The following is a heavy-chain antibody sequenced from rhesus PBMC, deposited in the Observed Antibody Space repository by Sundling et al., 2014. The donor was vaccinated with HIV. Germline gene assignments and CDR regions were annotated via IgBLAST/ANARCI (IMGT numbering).Heavy chain of an antibody. D-gene: IGHD3-3*01. CDR2: IYSSSGKT. J-gene: IGHJ6*01. V-gene: IGHV4-76*01. CDR1: GGSFSGGHG. CDR3: ARGRNNIWSGYYIFGEKYYGLDS. Sequence: QVQLQESGPGLLRPSETLSLTCAVSGGSFSGGHGWDWIRQSPGKGLEWIGNIYSSSGKTYYNPSLKSRVTISTDTSKNQFSLKLSSVTAADTAVYFCARGRNNIWSGYYIFGEKYYGLDSWGQGVVVTVSS.